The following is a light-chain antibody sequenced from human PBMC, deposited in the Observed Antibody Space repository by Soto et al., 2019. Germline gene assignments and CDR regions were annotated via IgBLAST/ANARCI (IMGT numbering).Light chain of an antibody. CDR2: GAS. CDR3: QQYGRSPFT. V-gene: IGKV3-20*01. J-gene: IGKJ3*01. Sequence: EIVLTQAPGTLSLSPGERATLSCRARQSVSSSYLAWYQQKPGQAHRLLIYGASSRATGSPGRFSGSGSGPGFTLTISRLEPVDFAVYYCQQYGRSPFTFGPGTTVDIK. CDR1: QSVSSSY.